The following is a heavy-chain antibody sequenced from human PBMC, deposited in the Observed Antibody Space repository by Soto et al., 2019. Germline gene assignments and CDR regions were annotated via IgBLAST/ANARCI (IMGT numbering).Heavy chain of an antibody. V-gene: IGHV3-23*01. CDR1: GFTFSSYA. D-gene: IGHD6-19*01. CDR3: AKDPLQQWLTYYFDY. CDR2: ISGSGGST. Sequence: EVQLLESGGGLVQPGGSLRLSCAASGFTFSSYAMSWVRQAPGKGLEWVSAISGSGGSTYYADSVKGRFTISRDNSKNTLYLQMNSLRAEDTAVDYCAKDPLQQWLTYYFDYWGQGTLVTVSS. J-gene: IGHJ4*02.